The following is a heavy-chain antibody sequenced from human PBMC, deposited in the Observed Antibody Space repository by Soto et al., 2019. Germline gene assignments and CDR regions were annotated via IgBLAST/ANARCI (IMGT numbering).Heavy chain of an antibody. V-gene: IGHV3-30-3*01. J-gene: IGHJ4*02. CDR2: ISYDGSNK. CDR1: GFTFSSYA. CDR3: AREGTEQWLVRY. D-gene: IGHD6-19*01. Sequence: GTLLRSCSASGFTFSSYAMHWVRQAPGKGLEWVAVISYDGSNKYYADSVKVRFTISRDNSKNKLYLQMNSLRAEDTAVYYCAREGTEQWLVRYWGQGTLVTVYS.